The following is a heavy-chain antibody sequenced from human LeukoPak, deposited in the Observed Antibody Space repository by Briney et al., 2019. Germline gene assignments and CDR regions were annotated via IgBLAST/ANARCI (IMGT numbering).Heavy chain of an antibody. D-gene: IGHD5-12*01. J-gene: IGHJ4*02. CDR2: INHSGST. CDR3: ARSTGLWLRYGFINY. Sequence: SETLSLTCAVYGGSFSGYYWSWIRQPPGKGLEWIGEINHSGSTNYNPSLKSRVTISVDTSKNQFSLKLSPVTAADTAVYYCARSTGLWLRYGFINYWGQGTLVTVSS. CDR1: GGSFSGYY. V-gene: IGHV4-34*01.